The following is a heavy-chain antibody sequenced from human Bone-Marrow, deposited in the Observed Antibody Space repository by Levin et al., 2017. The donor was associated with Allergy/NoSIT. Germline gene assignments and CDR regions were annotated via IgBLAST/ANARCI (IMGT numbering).Heavy chain of an antibody. D-gene: IGHD1-26*01. V-gene: IGHV1-18*01. CDR2: ISAYNGNT. J-gene: IGHJ6*02. Sequence: ASVKVSCKASGYTFTSYGISWVRQAPGQGLEWMGWISAYNGNTNYAQKLQGRVTMTTDTSTSTAYMELRSLRSDDTAVYYCARDRTPPPWELLLDYYYGMDVWGQGTTVTVSS. CDR1: GYTFTSYG. CDR3: ARDRTPPPWELLLDYYYGMDV.